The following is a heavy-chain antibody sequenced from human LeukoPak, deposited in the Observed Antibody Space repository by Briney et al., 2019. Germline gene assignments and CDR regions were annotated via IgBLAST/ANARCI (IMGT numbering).Heavy chain of an antibody. V-gene: IGHV3-23*01. CDR2: ISGSGGST. D-gene: IGHD3-22*01. CDR3: AKDQDSRVSVRPYYFDY. J-gene: IGHJ4*02. CDR1: GFTFSSYA. Sequence: GGSLRLSCAASGFTFSSYAMSWVRQAPGKGLEWVSAISGSGGSTYYADSVKGRFTISRDNSKNTLYLQMNSLRAEDTAVYYCAKDQDSRVSVRPYYFDYWGQGTLVTVSS.